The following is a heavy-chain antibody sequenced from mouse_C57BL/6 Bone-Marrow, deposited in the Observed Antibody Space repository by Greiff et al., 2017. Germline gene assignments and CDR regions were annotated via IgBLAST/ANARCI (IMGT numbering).Heavy chain of an antibody. D-gene: IGHD1-1*01. CDR3: ARLTVVAYYFDY. CDR2: ISDGGSYT. Sequence: EVKLMESGGGLVKPGGSLKLSCAASGFTFSSYAMSWVRQTPEQRLEWVATISDGGSYTYYPDNVKGRFTISRDNAKNNLYLQMSHLKSEDTAMYYCARLTVVAYYFDYWGQGTTLTVSS. V-gene: IGHV5-4*03. CDR1: GFTFSSYA. J-gene: IGHJ2*01.